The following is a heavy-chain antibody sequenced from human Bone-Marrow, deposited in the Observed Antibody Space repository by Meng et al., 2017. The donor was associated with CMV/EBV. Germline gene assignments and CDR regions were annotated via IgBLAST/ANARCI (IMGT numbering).Heavy chain of an antibody. D-gene: IGHD3-10*01. Sequence: FSFSSYWMHWVRQAPGKGLVWVSRINDDGRSTTYAESVKGRFSTSRDNVKNTLYLQVDSLRVDDTAIYYCAREHYYGSGSSLLPDYWGQGTLVTVSS. J-gene: IGHJ4*02. CDR3: AREHYYGSGSSLLPDY. V-gene: IGHV3-74*01. CDR1: FSFSSYW. CDR2: INDDGRST.